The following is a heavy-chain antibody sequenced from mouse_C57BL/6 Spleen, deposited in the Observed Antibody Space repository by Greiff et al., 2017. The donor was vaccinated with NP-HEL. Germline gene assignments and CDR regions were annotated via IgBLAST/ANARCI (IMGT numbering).Heavy chain of an antibody. CDR2: ISGGGGNT. D-gene: IGHD1-1*01. CDR3: ARHGLYYYGSSAWYFDV. J-gene: IGHJ1*03. CDR1: GFTFSSYT. V-gene: IGHV5-9*01. Sequence: DVHLVESGGGLVKPGGSLKLSCAASGFTFSSYTMSWVRQTPEKRLEWVATISGGGGNTYYPDSVKGRFTISRDNAKNTLYLQMSSLRSEDTALYYCARHGLYYYGSSAWYFDVWGTGTTVTVSS.